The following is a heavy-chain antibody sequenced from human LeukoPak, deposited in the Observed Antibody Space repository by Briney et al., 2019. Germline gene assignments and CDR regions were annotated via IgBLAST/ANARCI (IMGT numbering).Heavy chain of an antibody. V-gene: IGHV4-34*01. Sequence: SETLSLTCAVSGGSFSGYYWSWIRQPPGKGLEWIGEINHSGSTNYNPSLKSRVAISVDTPKNQFSLKLSSVTAADTAVYYCARPLTVGAQAAADVWGKGPRSPSPQ. CDR1: GGSFSGYY. J-gene: IGHJ6*04. CDR2: INHSGST. D-gene: IGHD1-26*01. CDR3: ARPLTVGAQAAADV.